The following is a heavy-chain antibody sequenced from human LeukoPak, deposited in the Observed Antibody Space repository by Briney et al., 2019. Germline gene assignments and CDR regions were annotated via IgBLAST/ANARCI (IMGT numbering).Heavy chain of an antibody. V-gene: IGHV3-7*01. CDR1: GFTFSSYW. CDR3: AREGRGYKVAKFDY. J-gene: IGHJ4*02. Sequence: GGSLRLSCSASGFTFSSYWMSWVRQAPGKGLEWVANIKQDGSEKYYVDSVKGRFTISRDNAKNSLYLQMNSLRAEDTAVYYCAREGRGYKVAKFDYWGQGTLVTVSS. D-gene: IGHD3-22*01. CDR2: IKQDGSEK.